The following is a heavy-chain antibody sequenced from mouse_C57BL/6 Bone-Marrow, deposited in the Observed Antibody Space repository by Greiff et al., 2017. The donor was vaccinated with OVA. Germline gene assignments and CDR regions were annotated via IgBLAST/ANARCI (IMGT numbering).Heavy chain of an antibody. D-gene: IGHD1-1*01. CDR1: GYSFTDYN. CDR2: INPNYGTT. V-gene: IGHV1-39*01. CDR3: ARYEATVVARYFDV. Sequence: EVKLMESGPELVKPGASVKISCKASGYSFTDYNMNWVKQSNGKSLEWIGVINPNYGTTSYNQKFKGKATLTVDQSSSTAYMQLNSLTSEDSAVYYCARYEATVVARYFDVWGTGTTVTVSS. J-gene: IGHJ1*03.